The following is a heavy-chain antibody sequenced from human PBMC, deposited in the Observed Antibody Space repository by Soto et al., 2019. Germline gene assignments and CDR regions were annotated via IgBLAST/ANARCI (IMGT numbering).Heavy chain of an antibody. Sequence: GASVKVSCKASGGTFSSYAISWVRQAPGQGLEWMGGIIPIFGTANYAQKFQGRVTITADESTSTAYMELSSLRSEDTAVYYCARAEFAYGGNNPLDYWGQGTLVTVSS. V-gene: IGHV1-69*13. CDR1: GGTFSSYA. J-gene: IGHJ4*02. CDR3: ARAEFAYGGNNPLDY. D-gene: IGHD4-17*01. CDR2: IIPIFGTA.